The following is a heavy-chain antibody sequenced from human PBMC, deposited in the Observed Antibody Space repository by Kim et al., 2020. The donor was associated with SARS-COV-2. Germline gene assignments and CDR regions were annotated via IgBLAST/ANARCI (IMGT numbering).Heavy chain of an antibody. V-gene: IGHV3-74*01. Sequence: GGSLRLSCAASGITFSSYWMHWVRQAPGKGLVWVSNIGGDGTGAKYADSVEGRFTISRDNAKNTLYLQMNNLRPEDAAVYYCARYSGSAFDIWGQGTMVSVSS. D-gene: IGHD1-26*01. CDR1: GITFSSYW. CDR3: ARYSGSAFDI. J-gene: IGHJ3*02. CDR2: IGGDGTGA.